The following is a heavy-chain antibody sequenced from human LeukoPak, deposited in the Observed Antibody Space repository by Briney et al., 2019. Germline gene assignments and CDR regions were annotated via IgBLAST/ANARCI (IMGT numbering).Heavy chain of an antibody. CDR2: ISSSSSYI. J-gene: IGHJ3*02. Sequence: GGSLRLSCAASGFTFSSYSMNWVRQAPGKGLEWVSSISSSSSYIYYADSVKGRFTISRDNAKNSLYLQMNSLRAEDTAVYYCARDGLIPGTTGTTRVSTFDIWGQGTIVTVSS. V-gene: IGHV3-21*01. D-gene: IGHD1-1*01. CDR1: GFTFSSYS. CDR3: ARDGLIPGTTGTTRVSTFDI.